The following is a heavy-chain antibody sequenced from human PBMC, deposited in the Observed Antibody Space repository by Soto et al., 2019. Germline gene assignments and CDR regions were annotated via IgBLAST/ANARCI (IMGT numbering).Heavy chain of an antibody. V-gene: IGHV4-4*07. J-gene: IGHJ4*02. D-gene: IGHD5-12*01. CDR1: GCSINTFY. CDR3: AREGSYSAYNFAHGIQLWSFDF. CDR2: IFSSGST. Sequence: SETLSLPCPVSGCSINTFYWSWVRQPAGKGLEWIGRIFSSGSTSFNPSLESRVAMSVDTSKNHFSLNLSSVTAADMAVYYCAREGSYSAYNFAHGIQLWSFDFWGQGALVTVYS.